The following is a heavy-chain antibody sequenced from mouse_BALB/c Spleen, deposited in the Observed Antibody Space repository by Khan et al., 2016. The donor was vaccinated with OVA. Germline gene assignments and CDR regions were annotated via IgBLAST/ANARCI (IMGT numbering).Heavy chain of an antibody. CDR3: TRGGYYGKSLFAY. CDR1: GYTFTSYW. CDR2: IYPGSGST. J-gene: IGHJ3*01. D-gene: IGHD2-1*01. V-gene: IGHV1S22*01. Sequence: LQQPGSELVRPGASVKLSCKASGYTFTSYWMHWVKQRHGQGLEWIGNIYPGSGSTNYDEMFKSKGTLTVDTSSSTAYMHLSSLPSEDSAVDYCTRGGYYGKSLFAYWGQGTLVTVSA.